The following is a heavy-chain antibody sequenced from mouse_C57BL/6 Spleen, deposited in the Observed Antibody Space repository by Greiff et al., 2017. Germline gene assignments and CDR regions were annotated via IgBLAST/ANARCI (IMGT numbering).Heavy chain of an antibody. Sequence: QVTLKVSGPGILQSSQTLSLTCSFSGFSLSTSGMGVSWIRQPSGKGLEWLAHIYWDDDKRYNPSLKSRLTISKDTTRNQVFLKITLVDTADTATSYCARRKTTVVADWYFDVWGTGTTVTVSS. D-gene: IGHD1-1*01. J-gene: IGHJ1*03. CDR2: IYWDDDK. CDR3: ARRKTTVVADWYFDV. CDR1: GFSLSTSGMG. V-gene: IGHV8-12*01.